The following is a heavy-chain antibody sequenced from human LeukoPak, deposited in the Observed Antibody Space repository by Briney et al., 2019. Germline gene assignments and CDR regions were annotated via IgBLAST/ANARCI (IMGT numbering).Heavy chain of an antibody. Sequence: SETLSLTCTVSGGSISSYYWSWIRQPPGKGLEWIGYIYTSGSTNYNPSIKSRVTISVDTSKNQFSLRLSSVTAADTAVYYCARHARSWGFGNYYYYYYMDVWGKGTTVTVSS. D-gene: IGHD3-16*01. CDR3: ARHARSWGFGNYYYYYYMDV. J-gene: IGHJ6*03. V-gene: IGHV4-4*09. CDR1: GGSISSYY. CDR2: IYTSGST.